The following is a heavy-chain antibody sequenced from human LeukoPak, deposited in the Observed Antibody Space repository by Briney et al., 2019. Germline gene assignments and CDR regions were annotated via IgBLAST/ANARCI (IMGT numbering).Heavy chain of an antibody. D-gene: IGHD6-6*01. CDR3: AKDIAARLSEAFDI. V-gene: IGHV3-66*01. CDR1: GFTVSSNY. Sequence: GGSLRLSCAASGFTVSSNYMSWVRQAPGKGLEWVSFIYSGGITYYADSVTGRFTISRDNSKNTLYLQMNSLRAEDTAVYYCAKDIAARLSEAFDIWGQGTMVTVSS. J-gene: IGHJ3*02. CDR2: IYSGGIT.